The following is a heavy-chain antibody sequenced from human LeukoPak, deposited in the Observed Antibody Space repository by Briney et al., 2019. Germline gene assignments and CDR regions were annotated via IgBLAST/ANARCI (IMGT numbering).Heavy chain of an antibody. CDR1: GGSISGWY. CDR3: ARLLAGHGYFDL. J-gene: IGHJ2*01. CDR2: IYYSGST. V-gene: IGHV4-59*08. Sequence: SETLSLTCTVSGGSISGWYWSWIRQSPGKGLEWIGYIYYSGSTNYNPSLKSRVTISVDTSKNQFSLKLSSVTAADTAVYYCARLLAGHGYFDLWGRGTLVTVSS.